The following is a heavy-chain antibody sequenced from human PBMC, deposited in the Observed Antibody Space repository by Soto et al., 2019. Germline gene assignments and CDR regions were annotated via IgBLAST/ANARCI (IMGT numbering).Heavy chain of an antibody. CDR3: AKDALAYCGGDCYTFDY. Sequence: GGSLRLSCAASGFTFSSYGMHWVRQAPGKGLEWVAVISYDGSNKYHADSVKGRFTISRDNSKNTLYLQMNSLSAEDTAVYYCAKDALAYCGGDCYTFDYWGQGTLVTVSS. D-gene: IGHD2-21*02. CDR2: ISYDGSNK. V-gene: IGHV3-30*18. J-gene: IGHJ4*02. CDR1: GFTFSSYG.